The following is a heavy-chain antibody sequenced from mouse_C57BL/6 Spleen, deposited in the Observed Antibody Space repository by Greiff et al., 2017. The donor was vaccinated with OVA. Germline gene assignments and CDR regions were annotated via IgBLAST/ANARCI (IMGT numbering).Heavy chain of an antibody. CDR2: ISDGGSYT. CDR3: ARDLGFTFAY. D-gene: IGHD3-1*01. J-gene: IGHJ3*01. CDR1: GFTFSSYA. Sequence: DVMLVESGGGLVKPGGSLKLSCAASGFTFSSYAMSWVRQTPEKRLEWVATISDGGSYTYYPDNVKGRFTISRDNAKNNLYLQMSHLKSEDTAMYYCARDLGFTFAYWGQGTLVTVSA. V-gene: IGHV5-4*01.